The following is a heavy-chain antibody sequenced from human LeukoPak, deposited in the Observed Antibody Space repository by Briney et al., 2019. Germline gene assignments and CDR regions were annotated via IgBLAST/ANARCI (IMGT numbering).Heavy chain of an antibody. D-gene: IGHD4/OR15-4a*01. CDR2: IHYSGST. CDR1: GGSISSYY. Sequence: SETLSLTCIVSGGSISSYYWSWIRQPPGKGLEWIGYIHYSGSTTYNPSLESRVTISVDTSKNQFSLKLTSVTSADTAVYFCARDAGANAYWGQGALVTVSS. J-gene: IGHJ4*02. V-gene: IGHV4-59*01. CDR3: ARDAGANAY.